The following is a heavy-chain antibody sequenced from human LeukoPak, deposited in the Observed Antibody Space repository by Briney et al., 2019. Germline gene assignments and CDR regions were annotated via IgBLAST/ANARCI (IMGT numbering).Heavy chain of an antibody. V-gene: IGHV1-69*05. CDR1: GGTFSSYA. D-gene: IGHD3-10*01. CDR2: IIPIFGTA. CDR3: ARGKVRGVILLAFDY. J-gene: IGHJ4*02. Sequence: SVKVSCKASGGTFSSYAISWVRQAPGQGLEWMGRIIPIFGTANYAQKFQGRVTITTDESTSTAYMELSSLRSEDAAVYYCARGKVRGVILLAFDYWGQGTLVTVSS.